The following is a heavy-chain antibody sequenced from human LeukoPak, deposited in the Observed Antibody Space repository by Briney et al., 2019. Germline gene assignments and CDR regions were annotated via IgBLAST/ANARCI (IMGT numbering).Heavy chain of an antibody. CDR1: GGSISSTSYY. V-gene: IGHV4-39*07. CDR3: AREGSGYSTNFDY. D-gene: IGHD3-3*01. Sequence: SETLSLTCIVSGGSISSTSYYWGWLRQSPGKGLGWIGSIHYRGTTYYNPSLLSRGTISVDTSKNQFSLKLNSVTAADTAVYFCAREGSGYSTNFDYWGQGTLVTVSS. J-gene: IGHJ4*02. CDR2: IHYRGTT.